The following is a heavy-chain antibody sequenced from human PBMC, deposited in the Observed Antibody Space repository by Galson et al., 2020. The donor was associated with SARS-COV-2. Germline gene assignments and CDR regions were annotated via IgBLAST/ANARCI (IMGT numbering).Heavy chain of an antibody. V-gene: IGHV4-38-2*02. CDR3: ARDSPRYCSSTSCYWDFTVYYGMDV. J-gene: IGHJ6*02. D-gene: IGHD2-2*01. Sequence: ASETLSLTCTVSGYSISSGYYWDWIRQPPGKGLEWIGSIYHSGSTYYNPSLKSRVTISVDTSKNQFSLKLSSVTAADTAVYYCARDSPRYCSSTSCYWDFTVYYGMDVWGQGTTVTVSS. CDR1: GYSISSGYY. CDR2: IYHSGST.